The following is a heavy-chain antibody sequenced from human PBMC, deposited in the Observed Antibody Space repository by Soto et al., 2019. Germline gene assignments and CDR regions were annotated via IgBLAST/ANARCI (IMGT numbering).Heavy chain of an antibody. CDR2: IYHTGST. J-gene: IGHJ3*02. V-gene: IGHV4-4*02. D-gene: IGHD3-22*01. CDR3: ATGGASGSAFDI. Sequence: QVQLQESGPGLVKPSGTLSLTCAVSGASINKTYWWNWVRQPPGKGLEWIGEIYHTGSTNYNSSLKSRVSISVDKSKNQFSLKLSSVTAADTAVYYCATGGASGSAFDIWGQGTMVTVSS. CDR1: GASINKTYW.